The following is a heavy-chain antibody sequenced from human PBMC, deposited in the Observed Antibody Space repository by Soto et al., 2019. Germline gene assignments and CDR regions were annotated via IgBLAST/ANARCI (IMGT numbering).Heavy chain of an antibody. V-gene: IGHV5-51*01. D-gene: IGHD2-21*02. Sequence: ESVRISCKGSEYSFINYWSACVRPLLGKGLEWMGIIYPGDSDTRYSPSFEGQIIISADKSNSSAYLQWSSLKASDTAMFYCARLTASSPYYYHGMDVWGQGTTVTVS. CDR3: ARLTASSPYYYHGMDV. CDR2: IYPGDSDT. CDR1: EYSFINYW. J-gene: IGHJ6*02.